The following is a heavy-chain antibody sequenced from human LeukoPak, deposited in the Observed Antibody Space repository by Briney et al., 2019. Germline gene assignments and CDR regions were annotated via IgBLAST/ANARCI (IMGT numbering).Heavy chain of an antibody. CDR2: INSDGSTT. CDR3: ARAARADCPSPTCHSWLAP. D-gene: IGHD2/OR15-2a*01. CDR1: GFTLSNSW. J-gene: IGHJ5*02. Sequence: PGGSLRLSCAASGFTLSNSWIHWVRQAPGKGLVWVSRINSDGSTTTYADSVKGRFTISRDNAKNTLYLQMNSLRAEDTAVYYCARAARADCPSPTCHSWLAPWGQGTQVTVSS. V-gene: IGHV3-74*01.